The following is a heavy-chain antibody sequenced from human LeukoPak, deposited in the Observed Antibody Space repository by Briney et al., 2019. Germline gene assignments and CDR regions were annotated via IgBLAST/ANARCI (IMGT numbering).Heavy chain of an antibody. D-gene: IGHD6-6*01. CDR2: ISGSGGST. CDR3: AKDAGIAARPEWFDP. J-gene: IGHJ5*02. Sequence: GGSLRLSCAASGFTFSSYAMSWVRQAPGKGLEGVSAISGSGGSTYYGDSVRGRFTISRDNSKNTLYLQMNSLRAEDTAVYYCAKDAGIAARPEWFDPWGQGTLVTVSS. V-gene: IGHV3-23*01. CDR1: GFTFSSYA.